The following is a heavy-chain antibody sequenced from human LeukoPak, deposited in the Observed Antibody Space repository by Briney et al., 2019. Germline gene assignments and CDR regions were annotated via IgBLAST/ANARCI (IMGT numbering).Heavy chain of an antibody. D-gene: IGHD6-13*01. V-gene: IGHV4-31*11. Sequence: SEALSLTCAVYGRPFSGYYCSWIRQHPGKGLDWIGYIYYSGSTYYNPSLKSRVTISVDTSKNQFSLNLSSVTAADTAVYYCARDRGAAAGIFDYWGQGTLVTVS. CDR3: ARDRGAAAGIFDY. CDR1: GRPFSGYY. CDR2: IYYSGST. J-gene: IGHJ4*02.